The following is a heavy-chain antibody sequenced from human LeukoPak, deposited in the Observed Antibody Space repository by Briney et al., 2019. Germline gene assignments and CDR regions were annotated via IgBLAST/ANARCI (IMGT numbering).Heavy chain of an antibody. J-gene: IGHJ4*02. CDR2: IWYDGSNK. CDR1: GFTFSSYG. D-gene: IGHD6-19*01. Sequence: GRSLRLSCAASGFTFSSYGMHWVRQAPGKGLEWVAVIWYDGSNKYYADSVKGRFTISRDNSKNTLYLQMNSLRAEDTAVYYCAALAVAGPFDYWGQGTLVTVSS. V-gene: IGHV3-33*01. CDR3: AALAVAGPFDY.